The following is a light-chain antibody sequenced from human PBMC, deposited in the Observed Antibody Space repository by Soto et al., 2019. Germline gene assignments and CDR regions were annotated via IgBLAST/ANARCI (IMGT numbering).Light chain of an antibody. J-gene: IGKJ1*01. Sequence: VLTQSPVTLSLSPGEIASLSCRASQSVSSSYLVCHQQKPAQPPRLLIYAASSRATVIPDRISGSGCRKDFTITSSRQEHEDAAEYYRQLNGNSRTFGQGTKVDIK. V-gene: IGKV3-20*01. CDR3: QLNGNSRT. CDR2: AAS. CDR1: QSVSSSY.